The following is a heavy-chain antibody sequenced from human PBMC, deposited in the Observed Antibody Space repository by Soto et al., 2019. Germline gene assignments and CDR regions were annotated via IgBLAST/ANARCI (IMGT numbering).Heavy chain of an antibody. V-gene: IGHV1-18*01. CDR2: ISGYNGKT. CDR1: GYTFASYG. Sequence: ASVKVSCKASGYTFASYGISWVRQAPGQGLEWMGWISGYNGKTNYAQKVQDRVTMTTDTSTSTVYLELRSLRFDDTAVYYCAREGDFPYYYYGMDVWGQGTTVTVSS. D-gene: IGHD2-21*02. J-gene: IGHJ6*02. CDR3: AREGDFPYYYYGMDV.